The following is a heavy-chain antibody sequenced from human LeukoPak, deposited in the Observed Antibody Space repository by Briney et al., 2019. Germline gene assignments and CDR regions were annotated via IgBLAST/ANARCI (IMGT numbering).Heavy chain of an antibody. CDR1: GYTLTELS. CDR2: FDPEDGET. CDR3: ATDLPLYGDYRSFDY. D-gene: IGHD4-17*01. J-gene: IGHJ4*02. V-gene: IGHV1-24*01. Sequence: ASVKDSCKVSGYTLTELSMHWVRQAPGKGLEWMGGFDPEDGETIYAQKFQGRVTMTEDTSTDTAYMELSSLRSEDTAVYYCATDLPLYGDYRSFDYWGQGTLVTVSS.